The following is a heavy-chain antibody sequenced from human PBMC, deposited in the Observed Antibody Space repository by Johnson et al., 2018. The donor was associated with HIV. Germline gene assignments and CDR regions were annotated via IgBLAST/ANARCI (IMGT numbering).Heavy chain of an antibody. CDR1: GFTFSNYG. V-gene: IGHV3-30*02. Sequence: QVQLVESGGGVVQPGGSLRLSCAASGFTFSNYGMHWVRQAPGKGLEWVAFIRYDGSKKYYADSVKGRFTISRDNSKNTLYVQMNSLRDEDTAVYYCAIGRGEFPRHAFDIWGQGTMVTVSS. CDR3: AIGRGEFPRHAFDI. D-gene: IGHD3-10*01. CDR2: IRYDGSKK. J-gene: IGHJ3*02.